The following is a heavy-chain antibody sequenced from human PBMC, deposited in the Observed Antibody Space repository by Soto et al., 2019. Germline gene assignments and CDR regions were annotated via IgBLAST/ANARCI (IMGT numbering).Heavy chain of an antibody. J-gene: IGHJ4*02. CDR1: GGSFSGYY. Sequence: SETLSLTCAVYGGSFSGYYWSGIRQPPGKGLEWIGEINHSGSTNYNPSLKSRVTISVDTSKNQFSLKLSSVTAADTAVYYCARAYYDFWSGYPTTYFDDAVQGTLVSV. CDR2: INHSGST. CDR3: ARAYYDFWSGYPTTYFDD. V-gene: IGHV4-34*01. D-gene: IGHD3-3*01.